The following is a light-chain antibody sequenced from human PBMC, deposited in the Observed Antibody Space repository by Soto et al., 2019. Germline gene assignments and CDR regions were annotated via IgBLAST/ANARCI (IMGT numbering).Light chain of an antibody. V-gene: IGKV3-20*01. CDR2: GAS. CDR3: QQYGGSPPYT. Sequence: EIVLTQSPGTLSLSPGERATLSCRASQSVSSSYLAWYQQTPGQAPRLLIYGASSRATGIPDRFSGSGSGTDFTLTISRLEPEDFAVYYWQQYGGSPPYTFGQGTKLEIK. CDR1: QSVSSSY. J-gene: IGKJ2*01.